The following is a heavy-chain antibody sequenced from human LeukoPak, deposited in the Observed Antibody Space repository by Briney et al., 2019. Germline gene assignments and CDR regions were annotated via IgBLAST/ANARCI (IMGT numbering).Heavy chain of an antibody. CDR3: ATQSSGWHYLEY. D-gene: IGHD6-25*01. CDR1: GDSISSRSYY. CDR2: IYYGRNY. V-gene: IGHV4-39*01. J-gene: IGHJ4*02. Sequence: SETLSLTCTVSGDSISSRSYYWGWLRQPPGKGLEWIGKIYYGRNYQWNSSLKSRVTISVDTSKNQFSLKLSSVTAADTAVYYCATQSSGWHYLEYWGQGTLVTVSS.